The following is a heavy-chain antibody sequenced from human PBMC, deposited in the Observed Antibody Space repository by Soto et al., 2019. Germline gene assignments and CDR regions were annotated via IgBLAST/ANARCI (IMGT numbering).Heavy chain of an antibody. CDR2: ISNSATC. D-gene: IGHD3-3*01. J-gene: IGHJ4*02. CDR1: RGSMSGYS. Sequence: SATLSLTCTVSRGSMSGYSWSWTRQPPGRGLEWIGHISNSATCNHSPSLKSRVTMSVATSKNQISLKVISVTAADTDVYYCASSGAESGDYWGQGILVTVSS. V-gene: IGHV4-59*01. CDR3: ASSGAESGDY.